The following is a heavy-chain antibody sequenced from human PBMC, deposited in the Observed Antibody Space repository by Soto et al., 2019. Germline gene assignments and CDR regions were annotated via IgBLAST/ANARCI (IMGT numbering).Heavy chain of an antibody. J-gene: IGHJ4*02. V-gene: IGHV4-39*01. Sequence: QLQLQESGPGLVKPSETLSLTCTVSGGSISSTSYHWGWIRQPPGKGLEWIGSINYSGSTYYNPSLKSRVTTAVDTSKNQFSLRLSSVTAADTAVYYCARPVSISSRLGPFEYWGQGTLVTVSS. CDR2: INYSGST. CDR3: ARPVSISSRLGPFEY. D-gene: IGHD6-13*01. CDR1: GGSISSTSYH.